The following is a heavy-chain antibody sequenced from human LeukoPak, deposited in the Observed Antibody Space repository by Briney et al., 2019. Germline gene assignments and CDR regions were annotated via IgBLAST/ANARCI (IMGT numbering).Heavy chain of an antibody. J-gene: IGHJ5*02. CDR3: ATAKYDYGDPVGWFDP. CDR2: IISIGTT. D-gene: IGHD4-17*01. V-gene: IGHV3-23*01. Sequence: GGSLRLSCAASGFTFSTSAMTWVRQAPGKGLEWVSGIISIGTTYYADSVRGRFTISRDNSKNTLYLLMTSLRVENTAVYYCATAKYDYGDPVGWFDPWGPGTLVTVSS. CDR1: GFTFSTSA.